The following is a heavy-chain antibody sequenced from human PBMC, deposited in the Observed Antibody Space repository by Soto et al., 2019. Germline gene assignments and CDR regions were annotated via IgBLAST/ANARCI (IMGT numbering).Heavy chain of an antibody. D-gene: IGHD2-21*01. CDR2: ISGGSSYT. CDR1: GFSFDDSY. CDR3: AKTIVAASGYYFDH. V-gene: IGHV3-11*06. J-gene: IGHJ4*02. Sequence: QVQLVESGGGLVKPGGSLRLACAASGFSFDDSYMSWIRQAPGKGLEWISYISGGSSYTNYADSVKGRFTISRDNAKRSLYLEMNGLRADDTAVYYCAKTIVAASGYYFDHWGQGNLVTVSS.